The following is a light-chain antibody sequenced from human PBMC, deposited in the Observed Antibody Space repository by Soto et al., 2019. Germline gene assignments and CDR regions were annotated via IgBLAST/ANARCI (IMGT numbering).Light chain of an antibody. CDR2: EVS. Sequence: DLVLTQTPLSLSVTPGQPASISCKSSQSLLHSDGKTYLYWYLQKPGQPPHLLIYEVSNRFSGESDRFSGSGAGTDFPLKISRVEADDVRVYSYMQTIQFPLFTFGPGTKVDIK. J-gene: IGKJ3*01. V-gene: IGKV2D-29*01. CDR1: QSLLHSDGKTY. CDR3: MQTIQFPLFT.